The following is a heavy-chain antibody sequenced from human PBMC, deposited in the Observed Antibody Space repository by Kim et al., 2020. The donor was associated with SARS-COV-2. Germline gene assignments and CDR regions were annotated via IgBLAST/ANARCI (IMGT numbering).Heavy chain of an antibody. D-gene: IGHD3-22*01. CDR3: ARVGPYSDSSGYYVDY. J-gene: IGHJ4*02. V-gene: IGHV1-69*01. Sequence: QKFQGRVTITADESTSTAYMELSSLRSEDTAVYYCARVGPYSDSSGYYVDYWGQGTLVTVSS.